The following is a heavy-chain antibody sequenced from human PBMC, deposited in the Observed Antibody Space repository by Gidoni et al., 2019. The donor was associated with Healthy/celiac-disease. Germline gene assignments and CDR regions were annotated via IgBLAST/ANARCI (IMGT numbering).Heavy chain of an antibody. V-gene: IGHV1-58*01. CDR3: AADPRIHDAFDI. Sequence: QMQLVQSGPEVKKPGTSVKVSCKASGFTFTSSAVQWVRQARGQRLEWIGWIVVGSGNTNYAQKFQERVTITRDMSTSTAYMELSSLRSEDTAVYYCAADPRIHDAFDIWGQGTMVTVSS. J-gene: IGHJ3*02. CDR2: IVVGSGNT. D-gene: IGHD5-18*01. CDR1: GFTFTSSA.